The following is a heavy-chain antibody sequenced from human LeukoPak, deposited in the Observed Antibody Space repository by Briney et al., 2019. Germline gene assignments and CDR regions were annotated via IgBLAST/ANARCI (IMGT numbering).Heavy chain of an antibody. V-gene: IGHV1-2*02. Sequence: ASVKVSCKASGYTFTGYYMHWVRQAPGQGLEWMGWINPNNGGTNYAQKFQGRVTMTRDTSISTAYMELSSLRFEDTAVYYCARGGPYSSGWYVFDYWGQGTLVTVSS. J-gene: IGHJ4*02. CDR1: GYTFTGYY. CDR3: ARGGPYSSGWYVFDY. D-gene: IGHD6-19*01. CDR2: INPNNGGT.